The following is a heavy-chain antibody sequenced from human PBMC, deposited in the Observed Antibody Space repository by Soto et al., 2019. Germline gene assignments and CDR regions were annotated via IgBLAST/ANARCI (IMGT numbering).Heavy chain of an antibody. CDR3: AKDTYSSGWYDY. CDR2: ISGSGGST. Sequence: GGSLRLSCAASGFTFSSYSISWVRPAPGKGLEWVSAISGSGGSTYYADSVKGRFTISRDNSKNTLYLQMNSLRAEDTAVYYCAKDTYSSGWYDYWGQGTLVTVSS. CDR1: GFTFSSYS. D-gene: IGHD6-19*01. J-gene: IGHJ4*02. V-gene: IGHV3-23*01.